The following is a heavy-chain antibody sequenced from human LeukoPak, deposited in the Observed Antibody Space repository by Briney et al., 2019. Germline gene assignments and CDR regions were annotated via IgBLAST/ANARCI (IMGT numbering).Heavy chain of an antibody. Sequence: AASVKVSCKASGGTFGSYAISWVRQAPGQGLEWMGRITPIIGTTKYAQRFQGRVTITADTSTSTEYLELRGLTYDDSAVYYCTRVTLRGSKYNWFDPWGQGTHVSVSS. CDR1: GGTFGSYA. CDR3: TRVTLRGSKYNWFDP. V-gene: IGHV1-69*04. D-gene: IGHD1-26*01. J-gene: IGHJ5*02. CDR2: ITPIIGTT.